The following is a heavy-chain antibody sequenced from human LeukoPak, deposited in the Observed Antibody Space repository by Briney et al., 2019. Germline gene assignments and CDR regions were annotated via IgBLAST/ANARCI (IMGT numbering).Heavy chain of an antibody. Sequence: SQTLSLTCTVSGGSISSGGYYWSWIRQHPGKGLEWIGYIYYSGSAYYNPSLKSRVTISVDTSKNQFSLKLSSVTAADTAVYYCASGWSSGWYYFDYWGQGTLVTVSS. D-gene: IGHD6-19*01. V-gene: IGHV4-31*03. J-gene: IGHJ4*02. CDR2: IYYSGSA. CDR3: ASGWSSGWYYFDY. CDR1: GGSISSGGYY.